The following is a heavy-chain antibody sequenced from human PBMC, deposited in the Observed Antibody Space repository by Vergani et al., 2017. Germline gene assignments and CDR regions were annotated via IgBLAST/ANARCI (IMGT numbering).Heavy chain of an antibody. CDR3: ARDVGTHGYSYGHYYYYYMDV. V-gene: IGHV1-69*01. Sequence: QVQLVQSGAEVKKPGSSVKVSCKASGGTFSSYAISWVRQAPGQGLEWMGGIIPIFGTANYAQKFQGRVTITADESTSTAYMELSSLRSEDTAVYYCARDVGTHGYSYGHYYYYYMDVWGKGTTVTVSS. CDR2: IIPIFGTA. D-gene: IGHD5-18*01. CDR1: GGTFSSYA. J-gene: IGHJ6*03.